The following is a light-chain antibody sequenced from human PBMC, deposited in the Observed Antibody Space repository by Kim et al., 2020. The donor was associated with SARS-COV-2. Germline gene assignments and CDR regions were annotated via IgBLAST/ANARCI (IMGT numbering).Light chain of an antibody. CDR2: KVS. J-gene: IGKJ3*01. CDR3: MQGTHWPFT. V-gene: IGKV2-30*01. CDR1: QTLVYSDGNNY. Sequence: PASISCMSSQTLVYSDGNNYLNWFHQRPGQSPRRLIYKVSNRDSGVPDRFSGSGSGTDFTLQISRVEAEDVGVYYCMQGTHWPFTFGPGTKVDIK.